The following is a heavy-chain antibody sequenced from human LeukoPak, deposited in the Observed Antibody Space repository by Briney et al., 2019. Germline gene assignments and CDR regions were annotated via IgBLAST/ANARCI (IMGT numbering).Heavy chain of an antibody. CDR3: ARSRGSCYSCGDY. Sequence: ASVKVSCKVSGYTLTELSMHWVRQAPGQGLEWMGGIIPIFGTANYAQKFQGRVTITADESTSTAYMELSSLRSEDTAVYYCARSRGSCYSCGDYWGQGTLVTVSS. CDR1: GYTLTELS. D-gene: IGHD2-15*01. CDR2: IIPIFGTA. J-gene: IGHJ4*02. V-gene: IGHV1-69*13.